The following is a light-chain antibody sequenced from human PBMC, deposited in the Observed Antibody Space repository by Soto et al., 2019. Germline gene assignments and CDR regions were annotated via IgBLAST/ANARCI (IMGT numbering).Light chain of an antibody. J-gene: IGLJ3*02. CDR2: DIN. V-gene: IGLV2-11*01. Sequence: QSALTQPRSVSGSPGQLVTIACTGTSSDVGGYKYVSWYQQHPGKAPKLMIYDINKRPSGVPDRFSGSKSGNTASLTISGLQAEDEADYYCCSYAGSYTLVFGGGTKLTVL. CDR1: SSDVGGYKY. CDR3: CSYAGSYTLV.